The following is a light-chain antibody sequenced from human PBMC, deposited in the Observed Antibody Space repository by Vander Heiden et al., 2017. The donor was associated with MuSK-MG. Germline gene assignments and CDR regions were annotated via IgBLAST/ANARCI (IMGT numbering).Light chain of an antibody. J-gene: IGLJ2*01. CDR2: VDS. V-gene: IGLV3-21*03. CDR1: NMGRKS. Sequence: SYVLTQPPSVSVAPGKTARITCGGNNMGRKSGHRYQQKPGPAPVLFVYVDSDRPSGIPERFSGSNSGNTATLTISRVEAGEEADYYCQVWDSSSDPVVFGGGTKLTVL. CDR3: QVWDSSSDPVV.